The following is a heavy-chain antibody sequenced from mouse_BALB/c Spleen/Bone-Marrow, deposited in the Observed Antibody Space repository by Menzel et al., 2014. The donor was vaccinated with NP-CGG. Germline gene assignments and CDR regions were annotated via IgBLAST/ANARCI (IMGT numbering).Heavy chain of an antibody. Sequence: EVQVVESGGDLVKPGGSLKLSCAASGFTFSSYGMSWVRQTPDKRLEWVATISSGGSYTYYPDSVKGRFTISRDNAKNTLYLQMSSLKSEDTAMYYCARPYDFGAWFAYWGQGTLVPVSA. CDR1: GFTFSSYG. J-gene: IGHJ3*01. CDR2: ISSGGSYT. V-gene: IGHV5-6*01. D-gene: IGHD2-4*01. CDR3: ARPYDFGAWFAY.